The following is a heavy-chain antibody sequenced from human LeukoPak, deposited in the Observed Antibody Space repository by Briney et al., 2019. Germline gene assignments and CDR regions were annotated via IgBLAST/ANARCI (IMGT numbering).Heavy chain of an antibody. D-gene: IGHD5-18*01. CDR3: ARDFGKGSYGIDY. J-gene: IGHJ4*02. Sequence: PGGSLRLSCAASGFTVSSNYMSWVRQAPGKGLEWVSVINSGGSTYYADSVKGRFTISRDNSKNTLYLQMNSLRAEDTAVYYCARDFGKGSYGIDYWGQGTLVTVSS. CDR2: INSGGST. CDR1: GFTVSSNY. V-gene: IGHV3-66*01.